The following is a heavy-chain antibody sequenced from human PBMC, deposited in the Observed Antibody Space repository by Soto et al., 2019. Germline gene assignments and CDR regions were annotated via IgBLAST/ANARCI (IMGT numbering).Heavy chain of an antibody. Sequence: QAQLVESGGGVVQPGRSLRLSCAASGFTFSSYAIHWVRQAPGKGLEWVAVISYDGSNKYYADSVQGRVTISRDNSKNTLYLQVNGVRAEDTAVYYCAREYAHDSTCYHDAFDIWGEGIMVAVSS. J-gene: IGHJ3*02. CDR1: GFTFSSYA. V-gene: IGHV3-30-3*01. CDR2: ISYDGSNK. D-gene: IGHD3-22*01. CDR3: AREYAHDSTCYHDAFDI.